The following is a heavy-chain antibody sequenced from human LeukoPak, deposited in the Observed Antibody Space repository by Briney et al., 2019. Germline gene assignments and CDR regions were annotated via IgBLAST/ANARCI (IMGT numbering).Heavy chain of an antibody. V-gene: IGHV3-48*01. D-gene: IGHD5-18*01. CDR2: ISSSSSTI. Sequence: GGSLRLSCAASGFTFSSYSMNWVRQAPGKGLEWVSYISSSSSTIYYADSVKGRFTISRDNAKNSLYLQMNSLRAEDTAVYYCARVGGYSYADAFDIWGQGTMVTVSS. CDR1: GFTFSSYS. J-gene: IGHJ3*02. CDR3: ARVGGYSYADAFDI.